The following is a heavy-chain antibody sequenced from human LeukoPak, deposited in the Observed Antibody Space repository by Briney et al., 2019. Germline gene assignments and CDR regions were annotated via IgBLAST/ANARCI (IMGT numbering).Heavy chain of an antibody. Sequence: GGSLRLSCAASGFTFGSQVMRWVRQSPGKGLGWVSTISAGGATFYADSVRGRFTISRDNSKNTLYLQMNSLRAEDTAVYYCAKRSGSLHYYEYWGQGTLVTVSS. D-gene: IGHD1-26*01. CDR1: GFTFGSQV. CDR3: AKRSGSLHYYEY. CDR2: ISAGGAT. J-gene: IGHJ4*02. V-gene: IGHV3-23*01.